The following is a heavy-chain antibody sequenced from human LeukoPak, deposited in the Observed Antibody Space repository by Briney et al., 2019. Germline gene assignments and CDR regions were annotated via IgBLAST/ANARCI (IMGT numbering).Heavy chain of an antibody. CDR3: ARGWYYYGSGSPLHI. V-gene: IGHV4-34*01. CDR1: GGSFSGYY. CDR2: INHSGST. D-gene: IGHD3-10*01. Sequence: PSETLSLTCAVYGGSFSGYYWSWIRQPPGKGLEWIGEINHSGSTNYNPSLKSRVTISVDTSKNQFSLKLSSMTAADTAVYYCARGWYYYGSGSPLHIWGQGTMVTVSS. J-gene: IGHJ3*02.